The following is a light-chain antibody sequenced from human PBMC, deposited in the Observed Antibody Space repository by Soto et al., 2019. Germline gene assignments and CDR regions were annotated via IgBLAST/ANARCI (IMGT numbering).Light chain of an antibody. CDR1: SSDVGGYNY. J-gene: IGLJ2*01. V-gene: IGLV2-14*03. Sequence: QSALTQPASVSGSPGQSITISCTGTSSDVGGYNYVSWYQQFPGKAPKLIIYEVSNRPSGISNHFSASKSGNTASLTISGLQAEDEGDYYCTSYTSRNTVIFGGGTKLTVL. CDR3: TSYTSRNTVI. CDR2: EVS.